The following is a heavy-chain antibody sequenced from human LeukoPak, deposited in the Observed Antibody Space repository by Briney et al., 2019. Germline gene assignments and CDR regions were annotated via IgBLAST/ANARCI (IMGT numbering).Heavy chain of an antibody. CDR3: ARSSVDHYYYYYYMDV. J-gene: IGHJ6*03. Sequence: SETLSLTCTVSGGSISSYYWSWIRQPPGKGLEWIGYIYYSGSTNYNPSLKSRVTISVDTSKNQFSLKLSSVTAADTAVYYCARSSVDHYYYYYYMDVWGKGTTVTVSS. V-gene: IGHV4-59*01. CDR2: IYYSGST. CDR1: GGSISSYY. D-gene: IGHD3-22*01.